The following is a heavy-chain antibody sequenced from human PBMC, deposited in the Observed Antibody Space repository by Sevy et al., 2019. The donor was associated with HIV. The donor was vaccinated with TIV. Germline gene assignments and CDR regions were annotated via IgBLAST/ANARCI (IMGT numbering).Heavy chain of an antibody. D-gene: IGHD2-15*01. J-gene: IGHJ5*02. CDR3: TRTGGESANGFGP. V-gene: IGHV3-48*03. CDR2: ISSSGSSR. CDR1: GFTFSSYD. Sequence: GGSLRLSCTASGFTFSSYDMNWVRQAPGKGLEWVSKISSSGSSRYYADSVKGRFTISRDNAKNSLNLQMNSLRAEDTALYYCTRTGGESANGFGPWGQATPVNTSS.